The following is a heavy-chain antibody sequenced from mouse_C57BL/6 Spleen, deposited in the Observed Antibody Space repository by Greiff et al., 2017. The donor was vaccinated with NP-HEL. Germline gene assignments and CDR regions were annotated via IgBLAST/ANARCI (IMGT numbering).Heavy chain of an antibody. CDR2: ISSGGSYT. Sequence: EVQLKESGGDLVKPGGSLKLSCAASGFTFSSYGMSWVRQTPDKRLEWVATISSGGSYTYYPDSVKGRFTISRDNAKNTLYLQMSSLKSEDTAMYYCARLFYYAMDYWGQGTSVTVSS. CDR1: GFTFSSYG. V-gene: IGHV5-6*01. CDR3: ARLFYYAMDY. J-gene: IGHJ4*01.